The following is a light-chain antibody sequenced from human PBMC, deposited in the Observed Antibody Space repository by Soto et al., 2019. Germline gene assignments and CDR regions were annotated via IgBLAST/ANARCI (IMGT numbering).Light chain of an antibody. CDR2: DVA. J-gene: IGLJ1*01. CDR3: VSYTFSTPYV. Sequence: QSALAQPASVSDSPGQSITISCTGTSSDVGGSNFVSWYQQHPGKPPKLIIYDVANRPSGVSNRFSGSKSGSTASLIISRLQTEDEADYYCVSYTFSTPYVFGTGTKVT. CDR1: SSDVGGSNF. V-gene: IGLV2-14*03.